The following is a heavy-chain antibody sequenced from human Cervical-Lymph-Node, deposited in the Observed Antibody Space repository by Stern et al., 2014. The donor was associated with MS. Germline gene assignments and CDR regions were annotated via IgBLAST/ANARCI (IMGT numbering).Heavy chain of an antibody. CDR3: TRGDSGSVY. V-gene: IGHV3-49*03. D-gene: IGHD3-10*01. CDR2: IRSKASGGTT. CDR1: GFTFADYA. Sequence: VQLVESGGGLVQPGRSLRLSCTPSGFTFADYAMNWFRQAPGKGLEWVGFIRSKASGGTTESAASVKDRFTISRDDSKSIAYLQMNSLKTEDTAVYYCTRGDSGSVYWGQGTLVTVSS. J-gene: IGHJ4*02.